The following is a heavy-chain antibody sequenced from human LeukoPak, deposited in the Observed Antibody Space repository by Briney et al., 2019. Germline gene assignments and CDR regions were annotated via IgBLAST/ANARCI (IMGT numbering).Heavy chain of an antibody. CDR2: ISAYNGDT. Sequence: ASVKVSCKASGYTFTRFAISWVRQAPGQGLEWMGWISAYNGDTNYVQKFQGRVTMTTDTSTSTAYMELRSLSSDDTAVYYCARGVDTATYYYYGMDVWGQGTTVTVSS. CDR1: GYTFTRFA. CDR3: ARGVDTATYYYYGMDV. J-gene: IGHJ6*02. D-gene: IGHD5-18*01. V-gene: IGHV1-18*01.